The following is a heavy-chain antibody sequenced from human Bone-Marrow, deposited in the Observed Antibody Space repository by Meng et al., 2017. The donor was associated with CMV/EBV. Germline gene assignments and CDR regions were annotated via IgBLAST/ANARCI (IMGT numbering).Heavy chain of an antibody. CDR1: GYTFTSYD. V-gene: IGHV1-8*01. D-gene: IGHD3-3*01. CDR2: MNPNSGNT. J-gene: IGHJ6*02. CDR3: ARQGGYYDFWSGYHRYYYYGMDV. Sequence: ASVKVSCKASGYTFTSYDINWVRQATGQGLEWMGRMNPNSGNTGYAQKFQGRVTMTRNTSISTAYMELSSMRSEDTAVYYRARQGGYYDFWSGYHRYYYYGMDVWGQGTTVTVSS.